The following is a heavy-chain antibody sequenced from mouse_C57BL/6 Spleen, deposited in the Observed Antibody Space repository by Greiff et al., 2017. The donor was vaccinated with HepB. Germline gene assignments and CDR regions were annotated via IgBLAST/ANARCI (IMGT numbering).Heavy chain of an antibody. CDR2: INPSNGRT. D-gene: IGHD2-1*01. V-gene: IGHV1S81*02. CDR1: GYTLTSHW. J-gene: IGHJ2*01. CDR3: ARLLFNFDY. Sequence: VQLQQSGAELVNPGASVNLSCKASGYTLTSHWMHWVKQRPGQGLEWIGEINPSNGRTNYNEKFKSKATLTVDKSSSTAYMQLSSPTSEDSAVYYCARLLFNFDYWGQGTTLTVSS.